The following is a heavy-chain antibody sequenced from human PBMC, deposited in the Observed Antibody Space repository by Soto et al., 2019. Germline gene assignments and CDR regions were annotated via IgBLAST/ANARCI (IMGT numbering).Heavy chain of an antibody. Sequence: SETLSLTCTVSGGSISNSDYYWGWIRQSPGKGLEWIGSSYYSGITYYSPSLTSRVAISVDTSKNQFSLKLSSVTAADTAVYYCARLDDTAMVTYDYYGMDVWGQGTTVTVSS. CDR3: ARLDDTAMVTYDYYGMDV. CDR1: GGSISNSDYY. V-gene: IGHV4-39*01. D-gene: IGHD5-18*01. J-gene: IGHJ6*02. CDR2: SYYSGIT.